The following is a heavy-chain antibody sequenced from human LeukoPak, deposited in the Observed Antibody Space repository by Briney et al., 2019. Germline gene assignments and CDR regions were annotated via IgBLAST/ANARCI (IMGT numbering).Heavy chain of an antibody. V-gene: IGHV4-34*01. CDR3: ARRTTSYYYYGMDV. CDR1: GGSFSGYY. CDR2: INHSGST. Sequence: SETLSLTCAVYGGSFSGYYWSWIRQPPGKGLEWIGEINHSGSTNYNPSHKSRVTISVDTSKNQFSLKLSSVTAADTAVYYCARRTTSYYYYGMDVWGQGTTVTVSS. D-gene: IGHD1/OR15-1a*01. J-gene: IGHJ6*02.